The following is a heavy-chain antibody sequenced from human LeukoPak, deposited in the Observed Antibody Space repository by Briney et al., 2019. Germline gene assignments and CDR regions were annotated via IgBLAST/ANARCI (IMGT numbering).Heavy chain of an antibody. J-gene: IGHJ4*02. Sequence: GRSLRLSCAASGFTFDDYAMHWVRQATGKGLEWVSLISWDGGSTYYADSVKGRFTISRDNSKNSLYLQMNSLRADDTAFYYCAKDIRGSTSWYGLDYWGQGTLVTVSS. CDR3: AKDIRGSTSWYGLDY. CDR2: ISWDGGST. D-gene: IGHD6-13*01. CDR1: GFTFDDYA. V-gene: IGHV3-43D*03.